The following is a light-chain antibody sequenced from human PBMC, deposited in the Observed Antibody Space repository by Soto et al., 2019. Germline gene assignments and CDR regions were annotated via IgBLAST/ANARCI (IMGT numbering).Light chain of an antibody. V-gene: IGKV1-33*01. Sequence: EIQVKHSPSSVSASVGDRVTIACQASQDISNYLHWYQQKPGKAPKLLIYDASNLETGVPSRFSGSGSGTDFTFTISSLQPEDIATYYCQQYAKFPRAINFGQATRLEIK. J-gene: IGKJ5*01. CDR1: QDISNY. CDR3: QQYAKFPRAIN. CDR2: DAS.